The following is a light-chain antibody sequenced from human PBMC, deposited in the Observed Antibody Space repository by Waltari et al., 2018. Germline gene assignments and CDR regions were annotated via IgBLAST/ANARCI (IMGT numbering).Light chain of an antibody. CDR3: GSYTRSKILV. Sequence: QSALTQPASASGSPGQSITISCTGTSSDVGGFAWVCWYQQQSGKAPKLILYELRNEPAGVSNRFSGSKAGNTASLTSSGLQTEDEADYYCGSYTRSKILVFGGGTKLTVL. CDR1: SSDVGGFAW. V-gene: IGLV2-14*01. CDR2: ELR. J-gene: IGLJ3*02.